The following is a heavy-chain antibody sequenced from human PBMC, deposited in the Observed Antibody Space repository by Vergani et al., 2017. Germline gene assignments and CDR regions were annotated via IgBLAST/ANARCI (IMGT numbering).Heavy chain of an antibody. D-gene: IGHD3-16*01. CDR1: GFTFSSYA. CDR3: ASLNYDYIWGSSVYFDY. Sequence: QVQLVQSGGGVVQSGRSLRLSCAASGFTFSSYAMHWVRQAPGKGLEWVAVISYDGSNKYYADSVKGRFTISRDNSKNTLYLQMNSLRAEDTAVYYCASLNYDYIWGSSVYFDYWGQGTLVTVSS. CDR2: ISYDGSNK. J-gene: IGHJ4*02. V-gene: IGHV3-30-3*01.